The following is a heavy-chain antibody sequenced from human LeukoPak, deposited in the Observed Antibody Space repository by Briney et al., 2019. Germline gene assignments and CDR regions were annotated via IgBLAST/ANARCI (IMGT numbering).Heavy chain of an antibody. J-gene: IGHJ4*02. D-gene: IGHD4-17*01. CDR1: GFTFSSCA. CDR2: ISGSGGST. CDR3: AKDLYGDYYVDC. Sequence: PGASLRLSCAASGFTFSSCAMSWVRQAPGKGLGWVSTISGSGGSTYYADSVKGRFTTSRDNSKNTLYLQMSRPRAEDTAVYYCAKDLYGDYYVDCWGQGTLVTVSS. V-gene: IGHV3-23*01.